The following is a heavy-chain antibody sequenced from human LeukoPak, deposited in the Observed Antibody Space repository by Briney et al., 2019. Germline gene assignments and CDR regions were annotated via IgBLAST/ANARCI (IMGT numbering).Heavy chain of an antibody. CDR2: IYYSGST. CDR1: GGSISSYY. D-gene: IGHD6-13*01. J-gene: IGHJ2*01. Sequence: SETLSLTCTVSGGSISSYYWSWIRQPPGKGLEWIGYIYYSGSTNYNPSLKSRVTISVDTSKNQFSLKLSSVTAADTAVYYCARDKGLAAAGRWYFDLWGRGTLVTVSS. V-gene: IGHV4-59*01. CDR3: ARDKGLAAAGRWYFDL.